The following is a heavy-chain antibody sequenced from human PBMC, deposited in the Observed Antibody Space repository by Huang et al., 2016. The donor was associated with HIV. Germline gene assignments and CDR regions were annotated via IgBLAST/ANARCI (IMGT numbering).Heavy chain of an antibody. CDR1: GFTFPNYA. J-gene: IGHJ6*02. V-gene: IGHV3-21*06. CDR2: IGSGSRYR. D-gene: IGHD3-10*01. Sequence: EVQLVESGGGLVKPGGSLRLSCVASGFTFPNYAMNWVRQAPGKGLEGVSAIGSGSRYRYYADAVKGRFTISRDDAKNSLYLQMNSLRAEDTAVYYCARPQGDKVRGIIRSYYYYYGMDVWGRGTTVTVSS. CDR3: ARPQGDKVRGIIRSYYYYYGMDV.